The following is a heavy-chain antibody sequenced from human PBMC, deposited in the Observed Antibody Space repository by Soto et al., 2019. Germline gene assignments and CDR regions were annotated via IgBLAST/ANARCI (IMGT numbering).Heavy chain of an antibody. V-gene: IGHV3-21*06. CDR1: GFTLTNEN. Sequence: GGSLRLSCTVLGFTLTNENMNWVRQAPGKGLEWVSSISGRSTFINYADSVKGRFTISRDNDKGLVYLQMNSLGVDDTAVYSCVRGGSGGLFEHWGQGVLVTVSS. D-gene: IGHD2-15*01. CDR2: ISGRSTFI. CDR3: VRGGSGGLFEH. J-gene: IGHJ4*02.